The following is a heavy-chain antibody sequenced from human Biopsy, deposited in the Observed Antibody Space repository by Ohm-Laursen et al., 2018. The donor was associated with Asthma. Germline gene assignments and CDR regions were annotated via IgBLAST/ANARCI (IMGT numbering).Heavy chain of an antibody. J-gene: IGHJ3*01. Sequence: ASVKVSCKVSGYTFIHFAIHWVRQAPGQRLEWMGWINAGDGNTKYSQKFQGRVTITRDTSASTAYIDLRSLRSEDTAMYYCARTYYDFLTGQVNDAFALWGQGTMVTVSS. CDR2: INAGDGNT. V-gene: IGHV1-3*01. CDR3: ARTYYDFLTGQVNDAFAL. CDR1: GYTFIHFA. D-gene: IGHD3-9*01.